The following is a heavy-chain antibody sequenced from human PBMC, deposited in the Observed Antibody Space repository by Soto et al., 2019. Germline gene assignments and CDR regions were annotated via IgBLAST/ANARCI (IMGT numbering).Heavy chain of an antibody. D-gene: IGHD3-3*01. J-gene: IGHJ4*02. CDR3: AKTPERYEPETNYDFWSGYDRGDNEKDY. V-gene: IGHV3-23*01. CDR1: GFTFSSYA. Sequence: GGSLRLSCAASGFTFSSYAMSWVRQAPGKGLEWVSAISGSGGSTYYADSVKGRFTISRDNSKNTLYLQMNSLRAEDTAVYYCAKTPERYEPETNYDFWSGYDRGDNEKDYWGQGTLVTVSS. CDR2: ISGSGGST.